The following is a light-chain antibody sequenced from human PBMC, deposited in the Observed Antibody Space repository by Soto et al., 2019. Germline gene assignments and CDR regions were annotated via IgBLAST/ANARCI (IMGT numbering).Light chain of an antibody. J-gene: IGKJ1*01. Sequence: DRVTITCRASQSISSWLAWYQQKPGKAPKFLIYDASNLESGVPSRFSGSGSGTEFTLTISSLQPDDFATYYCQQYSSYWTFGQGTKVEIK. CDR2: DAS. CDR3: QQYSSYWT. CDR1: QSISSW. V-gene: IGKV1-5*01.